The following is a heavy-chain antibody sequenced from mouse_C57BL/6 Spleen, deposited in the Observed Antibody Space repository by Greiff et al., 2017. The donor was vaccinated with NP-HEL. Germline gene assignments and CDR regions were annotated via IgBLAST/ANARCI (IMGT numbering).Heavy chain of an antibody. CDR1: GYAFSSYW. CDR3: ARVTTVVRYFDV. V-gene: IGHV1-80*01. D-gene: IGHD1-1*01. J-gene: IGHJ1*03. CDR2: IYPGDGDT. Sequence: VQLQQSGAELVKPGASVKISCKASGYAFSSYWMNWVKQRPGKGLEWIGQIYPGDGDTNYNGKFKGKATLTADKSSSTAYMQLSSLTSEDSAVYVCARVTTVVRYFDVWGTGTTVTVSS.